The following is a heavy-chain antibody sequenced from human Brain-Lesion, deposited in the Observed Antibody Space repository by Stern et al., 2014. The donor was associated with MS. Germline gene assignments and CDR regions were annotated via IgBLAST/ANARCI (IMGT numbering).Heavy chain of an antibody. V-gene: IGHV4-31*03. CDR1: GGSISSCNYY. J-gene: IGHJ4*02. Sequence: VQLLESGPGLVKPSQTLSLTCTVSGGSISSCNYYWSWIPQHPGKGLEWIGSISHSGSTYDTPPLKSRVTTSIGTSKNQFSLKLSSVTAADTAVYYCARGSREVLLPRFYFDYWGQGTLVTVSS. CDR2: ISHSGST. CDR3: ARGSREVLLPRFYFDY. D-gene: IGHD3-3*01.